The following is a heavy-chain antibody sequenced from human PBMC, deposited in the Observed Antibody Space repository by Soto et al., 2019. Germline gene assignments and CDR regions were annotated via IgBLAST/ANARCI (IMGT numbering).Heavy chain of an antibody. J-gene: IGHJ4*02. Sequence: SETLSLTCAVYGGCFSGYYWSWIRQPPGKGLEWIGEINHSGSTNYNPSLKSRVTISVDTSKNQFSLKLSSVTAADTAVYYCARGPKDIVVVPAATRPFDYWGQGTLVTVSS. CDR1: GGCFSGYY. CDR2: INHSGST. D-gene: IGHD2-2*01. CDR3: ARGPKDIVVVPAATRPFDY. V-gene: IGHV4-34*01.